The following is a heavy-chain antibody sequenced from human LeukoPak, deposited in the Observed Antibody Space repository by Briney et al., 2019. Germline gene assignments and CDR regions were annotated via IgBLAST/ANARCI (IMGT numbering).Heavy chain of an antibody. CDR1: GGSISSYY. CDR3: AGLRIAAAGRDKIYYYYYMDV. J-gene: IGHJ6*03. CDR2: IYTSGST. Sequence: SETLSLTCTVSGGSISSYYWSWIRQPPGKGLEWIGYIYTSGSTNYNPSLKSRVTISVDTSKNQFSLKLSSVTAADTAVYYCAGLRIAAAGRDKIYYYYYMDVWGKGTTVTVSS. V-gene: IGHV4-4*09. D-gene: IGHD6-13*01.